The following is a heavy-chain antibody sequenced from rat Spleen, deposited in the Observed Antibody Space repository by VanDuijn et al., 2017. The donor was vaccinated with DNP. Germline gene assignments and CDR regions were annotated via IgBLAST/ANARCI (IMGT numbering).Heavy chain of an antibody. Sequence: EVQLVESGGGLVQAGRSLKLSCAASGFTFSDYNMAWVRQAPKKGLEWVTTIIFDGSPTYYRDSVKGRFTISRDNARSTLYLQMDSLRSEDTATYYCARSGSYGGHWFANWGQGTLVTVSS. CDR1: GFTFSDYN. J-gene: IGHJ3*01. D-gene: IGHD1-1*01. CDR3: ARSGSYGGHWFAN. CDR2: IIFDGSPT. V-gene: IGHV5S10*01.